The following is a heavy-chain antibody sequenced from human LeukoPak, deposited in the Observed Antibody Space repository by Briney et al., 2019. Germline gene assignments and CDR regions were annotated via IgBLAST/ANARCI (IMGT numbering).Heavy chain of an antibody. CDR2: ISSSASTI. D-gene: IGHD4-23*01. V-gene: IGHV3-48*03. Sequence: GGSLRLSCAASGFTFSSYEMNWVRQAPGKGLEWVSYISSSASTIYYADSVKGRFTISRDNAKNSLYLQMNSLRAEDTAVYYCARDRDDYGGNKDFDYWGQGTLVTVSS. CDR1: GFTFSSYE. CDR3: ARDRDDYGGNKDFDY. J-gene: IGHJ4*02.